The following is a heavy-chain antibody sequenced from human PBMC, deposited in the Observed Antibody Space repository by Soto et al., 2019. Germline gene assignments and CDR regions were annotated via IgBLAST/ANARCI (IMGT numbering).Heavy chain of an antibody. CDR2: IKQDGGEK. V-gene: IGHV3-7*04. CDR1: GFIFSNFW. CDR3: AGAYCSGGSCSPGIY. J-gene: IGHJ4*02. Sequence: EVQLVESGGGLVQPGGSLRLSCAASGFIFSNFWMSWVRQAPGKGLEWVANIKQDGGEKYYVDSVKGRFTISRDNAKNSLYLQMNRMRGEAAAVYHCAGAYCSGGSCSPGIYWGQGTLVTVSS. D-gene: IGHD2-15*01.